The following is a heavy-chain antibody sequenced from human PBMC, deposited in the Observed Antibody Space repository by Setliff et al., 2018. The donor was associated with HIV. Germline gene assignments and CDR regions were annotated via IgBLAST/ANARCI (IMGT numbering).Heavy chain of an antibody. Sequence: PSETLSLTCTVSGASITSHYWSWIRQSPGRELEWIGYIYPTGSTNYNPSLQSRVSISMDASKNKFSLKATSVTSADTAVYYCAKGAGFYGDYTFDYWGQGNLVTVSS. J-gene: IGHJ4*02. CDR3: AKGAGFYGDYTFDY. V-gene: IGHV4-59*11. CDR1: GASITSHY. CDR2: IYPTGST. D-gene: IGHD4-17*01.